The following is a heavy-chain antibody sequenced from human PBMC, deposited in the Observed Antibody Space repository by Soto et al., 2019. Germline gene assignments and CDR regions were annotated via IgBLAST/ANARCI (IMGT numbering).Heavy chain of an antibody. CDR1: GGSVSSGSYY. CDR3: ARDSPITIFGVVISGYYYYGMDV. CDR2: IYYSGST. Sequence: SETLSLTCTVSGGSVSSGSYYWSWIRQPPGKGLEWIGYIYYSGSTNYNPSLKSRVTISVDTSKNQFSLKLSSVTAADTAVYYCARDSPITIFGVVISGYYYYGMDVWGQGTTVTVSS. D-gene: IGHD3-3*01. V-gene: IGHV4-61*01. J-gene: IGHJ6*02.